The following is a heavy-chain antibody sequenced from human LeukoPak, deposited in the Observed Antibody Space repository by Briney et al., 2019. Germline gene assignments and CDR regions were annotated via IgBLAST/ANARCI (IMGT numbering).Heavy chain of an antibody. D-gene: IGHD1-26*01. V-gene: IGHV3-30*02. CDR3: AKETRGSYSDY. Sequence: GGSLRLSCAASGFTFSSSGMQWVRQAPGKGLEWVAFIRYDGTSKYYADSVKGRFTISRDNSKNTVYLQMNSLRAEDTAVYYCAKETRGSYSDYWGQGTLVTVSS. CDR2: IRYDGTSK. J-gene: IGHJ4*02. CDR1: GFTFSSSG.